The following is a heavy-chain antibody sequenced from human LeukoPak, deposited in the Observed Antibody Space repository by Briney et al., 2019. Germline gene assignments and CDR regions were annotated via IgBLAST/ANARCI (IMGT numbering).Heavy chain of an antibody. CDR3: ARVGDSSGYSVLYS. CDR1: GGSISGYY. J-gene: IGHJ4*02. V-gene: IGHV4-59*01. D-gene: IGHD3-22*01. Sequence: SETLSLTCTVSGGSISGYYWSWIRRPPGKGLEWIGHIYYSGSADYNASLKSRATMFVDTSKNEFSLTLRSVTAADTAVYYCARVGDSSGYSVLYSWGQGTLVTVSS. CDR2: IYYSGSA.